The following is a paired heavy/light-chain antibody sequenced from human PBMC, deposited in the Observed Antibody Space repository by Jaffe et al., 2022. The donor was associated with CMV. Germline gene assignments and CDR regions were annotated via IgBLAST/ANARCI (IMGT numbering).Heavy chain of an antibody. Sequence: EVQLVESGGGLVQPGGSLRLSCAASGFTFSSYEMNWVRQAPGKGLEWVSYISSSGSTIYYADSVKGRFTISRDNAKNSLYLQMNSLRAEDTAVYYCARTLKVWGSYLPDAFDIWGQGTMVTVSS. CDR2: ISSSGSTI. CDR1: GFTFSSYE. J-gene: IGHJ3*02. CDR3: ARTLKVWGSYLPDAFDI. D-gene: IGHD3-16*02. V-gene: IGHV3-48*03.
Light chain of an antibody. J-gene: IGLJ3*02. V-gene: IGLV1-51*01. CDR2: DNN. CDR1: SSNIGNNY. CDR3: GTWDSSLSAHWV. Sequence: QSVLTQPPSVSAAPGQKVTISCSGSSSNIGNNYVSWYQQLPGTAPKLLIYDNNKRPSGIPDRFSGSKSGTSATLGITGLQTGDEADYYCGTWDSSLSAHWVFGGGTKLTVL.